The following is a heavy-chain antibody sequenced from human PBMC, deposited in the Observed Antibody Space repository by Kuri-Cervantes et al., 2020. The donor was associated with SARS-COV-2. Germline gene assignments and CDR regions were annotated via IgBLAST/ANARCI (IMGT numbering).Heavy chain of an antibody. J-gene: IGHJ4*02. V-gene: IGHV4-38-2*02. Sequence: SETLSLTCAVSGYSISSGYYWGWIRQPPGKGLEWIGSIYHSGSTYYNPSLKSRVTISVDTSKNQFSLKLSSVTAADTAVYYCAREGYRNSGYDFPPDYWGQGTLVTVSS. CDR2: IYHSGST. CDR1: GYSISSGYY. D-gene: IGHD5-12*01. CDR3: AREGYRNSGYDFPPDY.